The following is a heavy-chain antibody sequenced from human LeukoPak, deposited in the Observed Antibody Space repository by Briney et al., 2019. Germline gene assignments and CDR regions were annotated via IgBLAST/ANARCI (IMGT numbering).Heavy chain of an antibody. CDR2: IWYDGSNK. CDR3: ARDKAHGYSHVGY. D-gene: IGHD5-18*01. Sequence: GRSLRLSCAASGFTFSSYGMHWVRQAPGKGLEWVAVIWYDGSNKYYADSVKGRFTISRDNSKNTLYLQMNSLRAEDTAVYYCARDKAHGYSHVGYWGQGTLVAVSS. V-gene: IGHV3-33*01. CDR1: GFTFSSYG. J-gene: IGHJ4*02.